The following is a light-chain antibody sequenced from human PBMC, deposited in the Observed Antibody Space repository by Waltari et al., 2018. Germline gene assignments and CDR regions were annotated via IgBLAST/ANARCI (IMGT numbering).Light chain of an antibody. CDR2: DVT. V-gene: IGLV2-14*03. CDR3: SSYMDTTTLEL. Sequence: QSALTQPASVSGSPGQSITISCTGTSSDVGSYNYVSWYQQHPGKAPKLIIYDVTNPPSGGSKRFSRSTSSNTASLTISGLQAEDEADYYCSSYMDTTTLELFGGGTSLTVL. CDR1: SSDVGSYNY. J-gene: IGLJ2*01.